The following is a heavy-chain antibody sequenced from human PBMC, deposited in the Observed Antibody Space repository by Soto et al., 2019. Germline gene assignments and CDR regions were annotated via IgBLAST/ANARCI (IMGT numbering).Heavy chain of an antibody. J-gene: IGHJ5*02. CDR3: AKNSGWFNT. V-gene: IGHV3-23*01. Sequence: GGSLRLSCAASGFPFSSTDMTWVRQAPGKGLEWVSTIDGSGGTTYYADSVKGRFTISRDNSINTVFLQMNSLRADDTALYFCAKNSGWFNTWGQGALVTV. CDR2: IDGSGGTT. CDR1: GFPFSSTD.